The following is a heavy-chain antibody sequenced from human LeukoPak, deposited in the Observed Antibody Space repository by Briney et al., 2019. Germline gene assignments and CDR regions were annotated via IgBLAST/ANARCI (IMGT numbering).Heavy chain of an antibody. CDR1: GGSISNYY. J-gene: IGHJ6*03. D-gene: IGHD2-2*01. CDR3: ARGPPYCSTTNCYYMDV. CDR2: ICTSGST. V-gene: IGHV4-4*07. Sequence: SETLSLTCTVSGGSISNYYWNWIRQPAGKGLEWIGRICTSGSTEYNPSLKSRVTMSVDTSKNQFSLKLTSVTAADTAVYYCARGPPYCSTTNCYYMDVWGKGTTVTVSS.